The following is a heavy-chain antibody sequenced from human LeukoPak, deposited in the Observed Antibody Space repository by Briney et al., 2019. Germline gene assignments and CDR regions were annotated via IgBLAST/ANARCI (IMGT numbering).Heavy chain of an antibody. CDR2: IHDDGRVT. CDR1: GFTFTAYA. Sequence: GGSLRLSCAASGFTFTAYAMTWFRQTPGKGLEWVANIHDDGRVTNYVDSVKGRFAISRDNARNSVYLQLNSLRAEDTALYFCARGRGWVDHWGQGTLVTVSS. CDR3: ARGRGWVDH. D-gene: IGHD3-16*01. J-gene: IGHJ4*02. V-gene: IGHV3-7*01.